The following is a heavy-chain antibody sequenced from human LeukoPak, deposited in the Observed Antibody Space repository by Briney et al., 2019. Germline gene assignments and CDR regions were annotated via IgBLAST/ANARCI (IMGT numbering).Heavy chain of an antibody. D-gene: IGHD6-19*01. J-gene: IGHJ4*02. V-gene: IGHV3-30*18. Sequence: PGGSLRLSCAASGFAFINYGMHWVRQAPGRGLDWVAVISHDGSVKHYTGSVKGRFTISRDNSRNTLYLQMNSLGTEDTAVYYCAKEIHPRSSNGWPFDYWGQGTLVTVSS. CDR1: GFAFINYG. CDR3: AKEIHPRSSNGWPFDY. CDR2: ISHDGSVK.